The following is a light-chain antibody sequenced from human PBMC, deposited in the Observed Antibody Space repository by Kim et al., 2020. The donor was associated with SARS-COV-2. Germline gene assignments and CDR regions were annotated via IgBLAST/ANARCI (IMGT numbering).Light chain of an antibody. CDR2: DAS. J-gene: IGKJ2*01. Sequence: TLSASIGDRVTITCRASQSISSWLAWYQQKPGKAPKLLIYDASSLESGVPSRFSGSGSGTEFTLTISSLQPDDFATYHCQQYKSYTFGQGTKLEIK. V-gene: IGKV1-5*01. CDR1: QSISSW. CDR3: QQYKSYT.